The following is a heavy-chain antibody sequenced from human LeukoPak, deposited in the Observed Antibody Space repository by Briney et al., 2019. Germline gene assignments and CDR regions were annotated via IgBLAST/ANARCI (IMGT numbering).Heavy chain of an antibody. CDR2: IYHSGST. D-gene: IGHD1-14*01. V-gene: IGHV4-38-2*02. CDR1: GYSISSGYY. Sequence: SETLSLTCTVSGYSISSGYYWGWIRQPPGKGLEWIGSIYHSGSTSYNPSLKSRVTISVDTSKKQFSLKLRSVTAADTAVYYCARVAEMKDAFDIWGQGTMVTVSS. CDR3: ARVAEMKDAFDI. J-gene: IGHJ3*02.